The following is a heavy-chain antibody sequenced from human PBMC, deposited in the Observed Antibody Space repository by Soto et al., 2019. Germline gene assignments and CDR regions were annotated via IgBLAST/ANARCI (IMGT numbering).Heavy chain of an antibody. CDR2: ISGDGSST. CDR3: ARAGVYSGYDFDY. V-gene: IGHV3-74*01. Sequence: GGSLRLSCAASGFTFSGYWMHWVRQAPGKGLVWVSHISGDGSSTTYADSVKGRFTISRDNAKNTLYLQMNSLRAEDTAVYYCARAGVYSGYDFDYWGQGTLVTVSS. J-gene: IGHJ4*02. D-gene: IGHD5-12*01. CDR1: GFTFSGYW.